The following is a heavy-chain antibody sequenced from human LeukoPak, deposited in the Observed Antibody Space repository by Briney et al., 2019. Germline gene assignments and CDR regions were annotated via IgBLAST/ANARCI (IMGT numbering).Heavy chain of an antibody. Sequence: SETLSLTCTVSGGSISSSSYYWGWIRQPPGKGLEWIGSIYYSGSTYYNPSLKSRVTISVDTSKNQFSLKLSSVTAADTAVYYCARQINVLRYFDWLACTPSTSVAFDYWGQGTLVTVSS. CDR2: IYYSGST. D-gene: IGHD3-9*01. CDR3: ARQINVLRYFDWLACTPSTSVAFDY. CDR1: GGSISSSSYY. J-gene: IGHJ4*02. V-gene: IGHV4-39*01.